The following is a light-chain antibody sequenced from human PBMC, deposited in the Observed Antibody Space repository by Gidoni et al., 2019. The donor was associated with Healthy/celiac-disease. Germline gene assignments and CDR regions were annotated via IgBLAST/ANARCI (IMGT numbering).Light chain of an antibody. Sequence: SYVLTQPPSVSVAPGKTARITCGGNNIGSKSVQWYQQKPGQAPVLVIYYDSDRPSGIPERFSGSNSGNTATLTISRVEAGDEADYYCQVWDSSTGVFGTGTKVTVL. CDR2: YDS. CDR1: NIGSKS. V-gene: IGLV3-21*04. J-gene: IGLJ1*01. CDR3: QVWDSSTGV.